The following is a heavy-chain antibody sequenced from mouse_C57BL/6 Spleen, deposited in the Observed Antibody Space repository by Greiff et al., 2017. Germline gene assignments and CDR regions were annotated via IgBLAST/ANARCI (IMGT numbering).Heavy chain of an antibody. Sequence: EVKLQESGPGLVKPSQSLSLTCSVTGYSITSGYYWNWIRQFPGNKLEWMGYISYDGSNNYNPSLKNRISFTRDTSKNQFFLKLNSVTTEDSATYYCARDALSEIYNNQYYAMDYWGQGTTVTVSS. D-gene: IGHD2-5*01. CDR3: ARDALSEIYNNQYYAMDY. CDR1: GYSITSGYY. V-gene: IGHV3-6*01. J-gene: IGHJ4*01. CDR2: ISYDGSN.